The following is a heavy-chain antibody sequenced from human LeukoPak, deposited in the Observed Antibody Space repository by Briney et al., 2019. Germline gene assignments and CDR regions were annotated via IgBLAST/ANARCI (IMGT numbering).Heavy chain of an antibody. V-gene: IGHV3-53*01. D-gene: IGHD3-22*01. CDR1: GFTVSSNY. Sequence: GGSLRLSCAASGFTVSSNYMSWVRQAPGKGLEWVSVIYSGGSTYYADSVKGRFTISRDNPKNTLYLQMNSLRAEDTAVYYCARAPGDYDSSGYYYSRYYYYGMDVWGQGTTVTVSS. J-gene: IGHJ6*02. CDR3: ARAPGDYDSSGYYYSRYYYYGMDV. CDR2: IYSGGST.